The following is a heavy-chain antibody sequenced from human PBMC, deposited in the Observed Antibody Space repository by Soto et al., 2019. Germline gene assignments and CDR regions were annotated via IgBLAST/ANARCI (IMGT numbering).Heavy chain of an antibody. CDR1: GFAFTTND. J-gene: IGHJ5*02. V-gene: IGHV1-8*02. CDR2: MNVNTDST. CDR3: AREVVEVASIRLDP. D-gene: IGHD3-3*02. Sequence: QVQLVQSGAEVRTPGSSLTVSCKAIGFAFTTNDIHWVRQAPGQRLELMGWMNVNTDSTDSPEEFDGSLLMTWNTSISTAYLELTGLTSKDPAVYYCAREVVEVASIRLDPWGQGTHVTVS.